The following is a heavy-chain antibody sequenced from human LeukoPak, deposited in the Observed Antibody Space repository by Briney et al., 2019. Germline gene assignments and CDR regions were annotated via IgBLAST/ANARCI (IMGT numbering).Heavy chain of an antibody. CDR3: ARGMGSSSSDY. V-gene: IGHV1-18*01. CDR1: GYTFTSYA. CDR2: ISAYNGHT. D-gene: IGHD6-6*01. Sequence: ASVKVSCKASGYTFTSYAINRVRQAPGQGLEWMGWISAYNGHTNYAQNLQGRVTMTTVTSTSTAYMELRSLRSDDTAVYYCARGMGSSSSDYWGQGSLVTVSS. J-gene: IGHJ4*02.